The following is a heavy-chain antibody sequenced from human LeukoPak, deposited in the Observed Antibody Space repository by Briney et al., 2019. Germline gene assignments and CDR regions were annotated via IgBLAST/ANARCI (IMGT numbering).Heavy chain of an antibody. D-gene: IGHD3-22*01. CDR1: GFTFSGYW. V-gene: IGHV3-7*01. CDR3: ARAVSYYDSSGLYYFDY. J-gene: IGHJ4*02. Sequence: PGGSLRLSCAASGFTFSGYWMSWVRQAPGKGLERVANIKQDGSEKYYVDSVKGRFTISRDNAKNSLYLQMNSLRAEDTAVYYCARAVSYYDSSGLYYFDYWGQGTLVTVSS. CDR2: IKQDGSEK.